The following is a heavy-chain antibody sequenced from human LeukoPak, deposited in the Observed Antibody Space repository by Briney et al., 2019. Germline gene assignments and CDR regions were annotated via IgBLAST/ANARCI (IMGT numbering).Heavy chain of an antibody. CDR2: FSGSSGNS. V-gene: IGHV3-23*01. J-gene: IGHJ4*02. Sequence: GGSLRLSCVASGFTFSSSAMSWVRQAPGKGLEWVSTFSGSSGNSYYADSVKGRFTISRDNSKNTVYLQMNSLRAEDTAVYYCAKREARSFEYWGQGSLVAVSS. D-gene: IGHD1-26*01. CDR1: GFTFSSSA. CDR3: AKREARSFEY.